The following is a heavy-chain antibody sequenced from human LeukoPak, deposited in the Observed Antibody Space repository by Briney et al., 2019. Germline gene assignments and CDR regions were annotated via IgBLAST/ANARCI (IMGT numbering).Heavy chain of an antibody. J-gene: IGHJ3*02. D-gene: IGHD3-10*01. CDR3: ARSSFGDAFDI. Sequence: GGSLRLSCAASGFTFSSYAMHGVRQAPGKGLEWVAVISYGGSNKYYADSVKGLFTISRDNSKNTLYLQMNSLRAEDTAVYYCARSSFGDAFDIWGQGTMVTISS. CDR1: GFTFSSYA. V-gene: IGHV3-30-3*01. CDR2: ISYGGSNK.